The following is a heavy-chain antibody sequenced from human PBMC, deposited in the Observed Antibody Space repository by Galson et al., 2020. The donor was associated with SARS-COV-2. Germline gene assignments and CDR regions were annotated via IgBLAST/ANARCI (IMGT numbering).Heavy chain of an antibody. V-gene: IGHV4-34*01. J-gene: IGHJ4*02. D-gene: IGHD1-1*01. Sequence: SETLSLTCAVYGGSFSGYYWSWIRQPPEKGLEWIGEINHSGSTNDNTSPKSRVTISVDTSKNQFSLKLSSVTAADTAVYYCARGTKLEASDYGGQGTLVTFSS. CDR2: INHSGST. CDR3: ARGTKLEASDY. CDR1: GGSFSGYY.